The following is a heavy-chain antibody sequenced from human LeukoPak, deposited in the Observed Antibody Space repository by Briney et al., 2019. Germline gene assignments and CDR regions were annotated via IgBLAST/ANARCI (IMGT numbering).Heavy chain of an antibody. V-gene: IGHV4-59*08. CDR3: ARHGYDFWSGYYSALYGMDV. D-gene: IGHD3-3*01. CDR1: GGSISSYY. CDR2: IYYSGST. Sequence: SETLSLTCTVSGGSISSYYWSWIRQPPGRGLEWIGYIYYSGSTNYNPSLKSRVTISVDTSKNQFSLKLSSVTAADTAVYYCARHGYDFWSGYYSALYGMDVWGQGTTVTVSS. J-gene: IGHJ6*02.